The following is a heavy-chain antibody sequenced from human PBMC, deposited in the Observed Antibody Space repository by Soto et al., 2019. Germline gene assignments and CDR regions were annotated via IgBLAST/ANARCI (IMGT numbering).Heavy chain of an antibody. J-gene: IGHJ1*01. Sequence: AETLSRTCAVYGGSSSGYYCIWVRQPPGEGLEWIVALNDSGGTNYNAFLKSRVTIAVDMSKNQFSLKLSFVTAADTAMYYCARVRGGVKDWGPGTLVTVSS. CDR3: ARVRGGVKD. CDR1: GGSSSGYY. CDR2: LNDSGGT. V-gene: IGHV4-34*01. D-gene: IGHD3-10*01.